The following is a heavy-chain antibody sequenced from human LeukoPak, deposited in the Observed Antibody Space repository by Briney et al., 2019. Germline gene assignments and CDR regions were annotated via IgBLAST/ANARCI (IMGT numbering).Heavy chain of an antibody. Sequence: ASVKVSCKASGYTFTTYDINWVRQAPGQGLEWVAWMNPNSGGTVYAQKFQGRVTLARDTSIGTAYMELNSLRSEDTAVYYCARVGLEWLLYYYYYGMDVWGQGTTVTVSS. CDR1: GYTFTTYD. CDR3: ARVGLEWLLYYYYYGMDV. CDR2: MNPNSGGT. J-gene: IGHJ6*02. D-gene: IGHD3-3*01. V-gene: IGHV1-8*01.